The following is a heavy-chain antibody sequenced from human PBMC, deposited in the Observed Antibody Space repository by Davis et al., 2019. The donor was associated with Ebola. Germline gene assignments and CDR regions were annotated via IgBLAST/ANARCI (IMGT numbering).Heavy chain of an antibody. D-gene: IGHD4-17*01. CDR1: GFTFSSYW. CDR3: TGSDGDYDY. J-gene: IGHJ4*02. CDR2: IDSDGSST. V-gene: IGHV3-74*01. Sequence: GESLKISCAASGFTFSSYWMHWVRQAPGKGLVWVSRIDSDGSSTTYADSVKGRFTISRDNAKNTLYLQMNSLRAEDTAVYYCTGSDGDYDYWGQGTLVTVSS.